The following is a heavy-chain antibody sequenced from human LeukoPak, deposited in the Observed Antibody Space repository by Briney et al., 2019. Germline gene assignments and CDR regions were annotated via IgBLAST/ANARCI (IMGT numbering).Heavy chain of an antibody. CDR1: GFTFNSYG. Sequence: GGSLRLSCAASGFTFNSYGMNWVRQAPGKGPEWISYISSSSNTIYYADSVQGRLTISRDNGKNSLYLQMNSLRAEDTAVYYCARVSIGWYSFDYWGQGTLVTVSS. CDR2: ISSSSNTI. J-gene: IGHJ4*02. CDR3: ARVSIGWYSFDY. V-gene: IGHV3-48*01. D-gene: IGHD6-19*01.